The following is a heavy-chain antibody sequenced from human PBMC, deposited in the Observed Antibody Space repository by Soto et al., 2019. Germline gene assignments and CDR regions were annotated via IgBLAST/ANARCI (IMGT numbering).Heavy chain of an antibody. Sequence: EVQLVESGGDLVKPGGSLRLSCAASGSTFSNAWMNWVRQAPGKGLEWVGHIKSKTDGGTTHYAAPVEGRFTISTDDSKTTLYLHMNSLKTEDTAVYYCSTYDYIWGTDRYRLAYWGKGTLVTVSS. CDR1: GSTFSNAW. V-gene: IGHV3-15*01. CDR3: STYDYIWGTDRYRLAY. J-gene: IGHJ4*02. D-gene: IGHD3-16*02. CDR2: IKSKTDGGTT.